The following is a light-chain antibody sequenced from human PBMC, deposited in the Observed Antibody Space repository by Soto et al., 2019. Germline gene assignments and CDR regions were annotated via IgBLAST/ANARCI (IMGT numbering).Light chain of an antibody. V-gene: IGLV1-51*01. CDR2: DNN. CDR1: SSNIGNNY. CDR3: GTWDSSLSAGVV. J-gene: IGLJ3*02. Sequence: QSVLTQPPSVSAAPGQQVTISCSGSSSNIGNNYVSWYQQLPGTAPKLLIYDNNKRPSGIPDRFSGSKSGTSATLGITGLQTGDEADYYCGTWDSSLSAGVVFGGGTKLTVL.